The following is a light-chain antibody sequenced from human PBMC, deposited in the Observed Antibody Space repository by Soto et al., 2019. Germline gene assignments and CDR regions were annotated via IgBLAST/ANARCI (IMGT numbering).Light chain of an antibody. CDR3: QQYHNWRT. Sequence: EIVMTQSPATLSVSPGERATLSCRASQSVSSNLGWYQQKPGQAPRLLIHGASTRAAGIPARFSGSGSGTXXXXXXXSLQSEDFAVYYCQQYHNWRTFGQGTKVEIK. CDR2: GAS. J-gene: IGKJ1*01. V-gene: IGKV3-15*01. CDR1: QSVSSN.